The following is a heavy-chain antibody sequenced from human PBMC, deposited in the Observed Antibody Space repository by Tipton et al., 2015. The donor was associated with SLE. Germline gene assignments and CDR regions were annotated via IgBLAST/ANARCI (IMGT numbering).Heavy chain of an antibody. CDR2: ISYSGNT. CDR1: GDSLIGSH. D-gene: IGHD1-7*01. Sequence: TLSLTCTVSGDSLIGSHWTWIQQPAGKGLEWIGRISYSGNTNFNPSLKSRVTISIDRSGSQFSLSLTSVTAADTAVYYCARMPPGGWNYYFDYWGQGTPVTVSS. V-gene: IGHV4-4*07. CDR3: ARMPPGGWNYYFDY. J-gene: IGHJ4*02.